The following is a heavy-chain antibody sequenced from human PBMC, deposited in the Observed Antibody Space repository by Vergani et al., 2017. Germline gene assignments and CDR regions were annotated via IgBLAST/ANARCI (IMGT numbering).Heavy chain of an antibody. J-gene: IGHJ4*02. V-gene: IGHV3-23*04. Sequence: EVRLVESGGGLVKPGGSLRLSCQVSGFDFSQAWMNWVRQSPGKGLEWVSAISGSGGSTYYADSVKGRFTISRDNSKNTLYLQMNSLRAEDTAVYYCARRDSSSPALDYWGQGTLVTVSS. D-gene: IGHD6-6*01. CDR1: GFDFSQAW. CDR3: ARRDSSSPALDY. CDR2: ISGSGGST.